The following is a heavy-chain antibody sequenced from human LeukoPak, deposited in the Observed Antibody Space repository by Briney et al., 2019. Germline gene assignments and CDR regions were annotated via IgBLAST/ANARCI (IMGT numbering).Heavy chain of an antibody. J-gene: IGHJ4*02. CDR3: AKMVREFYTISYYFDY. CDR2: ISGSGAGT. D-gene: IGHD2-8*01. V-gene: IGHV3-23*01. CDR1: GFTFSGYA. Sequence: PGGSLRLSCAASGFTFSGYAMNWVRQAPGKGLEWVSDISGSGAGTYYADSVKGRFTISRDNSKNTLYLQMNSLRADDMAVYYCAKMVREFYTISYYFDYWGRGTLVTVSS.